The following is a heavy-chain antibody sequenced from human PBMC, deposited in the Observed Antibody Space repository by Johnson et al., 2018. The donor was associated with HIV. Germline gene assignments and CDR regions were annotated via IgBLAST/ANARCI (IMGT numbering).Heavy chain of an antibody. CDR3: AKEGYYYDSKNDAFDI. D-gene: IGHD3-22*01. CDR1: GFTFSSYA. CDR2: ISYDGSNK. V-gene: IGHV3-30*04. Sequence: MLLVESGGGVVQPGRSLRLSCAASGFTFSSYAMHWVRQAPGKGLEWVAVISYDGSNKYYADSVKGRFTISRDNSKNTLYLQMNSLRTADTAVYYCAKEGYYYDSKNDAFDIWGQGTMVTVSS. J-gene: IGHJ3*02.